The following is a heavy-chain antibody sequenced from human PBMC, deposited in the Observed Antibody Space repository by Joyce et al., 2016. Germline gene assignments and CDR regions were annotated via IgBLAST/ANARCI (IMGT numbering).Heavy chain of an antibody. J-gene: IGHJ4*02. Sequence: QLQLQESGSGLVKPSQTLSLPSAFSGASVSSGGNSWSWIRQPPGKGLEWFGYIYHNESTYYNPSLKSRVTISVDRSKNQFSLKLASVTAADTAVYYCASGFNFKGRSFFDYWGQGALVTVSS. CDR2: IYHNEST. V-gene: IGHV4-30-2*01. D-gene: IGHD3-10*01. CDR3: ASGFNFKGRSFFDY. CDR1: GASVSSGGNS.